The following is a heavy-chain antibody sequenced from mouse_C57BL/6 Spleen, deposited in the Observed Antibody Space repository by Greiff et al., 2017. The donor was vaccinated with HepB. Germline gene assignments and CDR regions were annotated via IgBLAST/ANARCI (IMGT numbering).Heavy chain of an antibody. D-gene: IGHD2-4*01. J-gene: IGHJ2*01. CDR1: GYTFTSYW. Sequence: QVQLQQPGTELVKPGASVKLSCKASGYTFTSYWMHWVKQRPGQGLEWIGNINPSNGGTNYNEKFKSKATLTVDKSSSTAYMHLSSLTSEDSAVYDYAGPGDYEGLFDYWGQGTTLTVSS. V-gene: IGHV1-53*01. CDR2: INPSNGGT. CDR3: AGPGDYEGLFDY.